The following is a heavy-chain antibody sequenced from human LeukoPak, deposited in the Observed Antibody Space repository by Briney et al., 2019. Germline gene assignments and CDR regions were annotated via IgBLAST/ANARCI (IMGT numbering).Heavy chain of an antibody. CDR3: ARDQVGGNASCLDP. J-gene: IGHJ5*02. D-gene: IGHD4-23*01. Sequence: PSETLSLTCTVSGYSISSGYYWGWIRQPPGKGLEWIGNIYHTGSAYYNPSLKSRVTISVDTSKNQFSLKLSSVTAADTAVYYCARDQVGGNASCLDPWGQGTLVTVSS. CDR2: IYHTGSA. CDR1: GYSISSGYY. V-gene: IGHV4-38-2*02.